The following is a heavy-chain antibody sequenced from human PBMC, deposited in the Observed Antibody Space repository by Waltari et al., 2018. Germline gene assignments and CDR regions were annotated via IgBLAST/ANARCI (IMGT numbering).Heavy chain of an antibody. CDR3: ATYIGASVGTAAFDV. D-gene: IGHD5-12*01. CDR1: GVSITSTRHS. J-gene: IGHJ3*01. V-gene: IGHV4-39*01. Sequence: QLQLQASGPGLVKPSETLPLTCSVSGVSITSTRHSWGWIRQPPGQGLEWIATMSYSGATYNSPSLESRVTVSRDTSKNQLSLKLASVTAADTAVYYCATYIGASVGTAAFDVWGQGTMVTVSS. CDR2: MSYSGAT.